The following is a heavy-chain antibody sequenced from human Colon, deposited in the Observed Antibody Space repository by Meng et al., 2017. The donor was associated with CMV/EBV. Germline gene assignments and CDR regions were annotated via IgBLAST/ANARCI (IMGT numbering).Heavy chain of an antibody. Sequence: CAISWVRQGPGQGLEWMGGIISIFGITNYAQKFQGRATITTDESTSTAYMELSSLRYEDTAVYYCAREGHLHSPYSSTWYDPYYFDYWGQGTLVTAPQ. CDR3: AREGHLHSPYSSTWYDPYYFDY. D-gene: IGHD6-13*01. J-gene: IGHJ4*02. V-gene: IGHV1-69*05. CDR2: IISIFGIT. CDR1: CA.